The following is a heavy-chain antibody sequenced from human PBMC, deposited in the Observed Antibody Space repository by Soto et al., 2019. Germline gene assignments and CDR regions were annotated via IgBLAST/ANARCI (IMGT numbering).Heavy chain of an antibody. CDR1: GGSMRNYY. D-gene: IGHD6-6*01. CDR3: TSSYSTSSSPDY. V-gene: IGHV4-59*01. CDR2: VYHSGST. Sequence: KASETLSLTCSVSGGSMRNYYWNWIRQPPGRGLEWTGYVYHSGSTNYNPSLKSRVSMSVDVSRNHFSLTLHSVTAADTAVYFCTSSYSTSSSPDYWGQGTLVTVSS. J-gene: IGHJ4*02.